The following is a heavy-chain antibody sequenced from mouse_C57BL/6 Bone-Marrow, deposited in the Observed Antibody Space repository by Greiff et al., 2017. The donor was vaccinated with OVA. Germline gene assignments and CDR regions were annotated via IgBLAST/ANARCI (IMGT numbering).Heavy chain of an antibody. CDR3: ARDDGDAMDY. CDR1: GFTFSDYG. J-gene: IGHJ4*01. Sequence: EVKLVESGGGLVKPGGSLKLSCAASGFTFSDYGMHWVRQAPEKGLEWVAYISSGSSTIYYADTVKGRFTISRDNAKNTLFLQMTSLRSEDTAMYYCARDDGDAMDYWGQGTSVTVSS. D-gene: IGHD2-12*01. CDR2: ISSGSSTI. V-gene: IGHV5-17*01.